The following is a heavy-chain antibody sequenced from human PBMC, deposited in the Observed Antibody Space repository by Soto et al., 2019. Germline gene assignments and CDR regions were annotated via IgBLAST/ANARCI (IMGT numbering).Heavy chain of an antibody. Sequence: EVQLVESGGGLVKPGGSLRLACTASGFTFTNAWMNWVRQTPGQGLEWVGRVKSKSDGGTMEYAAAVKGRFSISRDDSNNMMYLQMNGLKTEDTAVYYCSTDPPRYCSSTGCHVGYWGQGTLVSVSS. V-gene: IGHV3-15*07. CDR3: STDPPRYCSSTGCHVGY. J-gene: IGHJ4*02. D-gene: IGHD2-2*01. CDR2: VKSKSDGGTM. CDR1: GFTFTNAW.